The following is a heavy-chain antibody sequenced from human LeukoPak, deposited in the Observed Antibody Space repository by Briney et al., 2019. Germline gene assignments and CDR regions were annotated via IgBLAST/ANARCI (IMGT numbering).Heavy chain of an antibody. CDR3: AKDIQNRYYYGSGSYPLFDY. CDR1: GFTFDDYA. V-gene: IGHV3-9*01. CDR2: ISWNSGSI. D-gene: IGHD3-10*01. J-gene: IGHJ4*02. Sequence: GRSLRLSCAASGFTFDDYAMHWVRQAPGKGLEWVSGISWNSGSIGYADSVKGRFTISRDNAKNSLYLQMSSLRAEDTALYYCAKDIQNRYYYGSGSYPLFDYWGQGTLVTVSS.